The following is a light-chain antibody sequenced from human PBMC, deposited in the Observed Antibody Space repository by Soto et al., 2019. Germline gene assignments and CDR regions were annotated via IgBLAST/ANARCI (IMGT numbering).Light chain of an antibody. CDR1: SSVVGGYNY. CDR2: DVS. V-gene: IGLV2-14*01. CDR3: SSYTSNSAYV. J-gene: IGLJ1*01. Sequence: QSVLTQPASVSGSPGQSITISCTGSSSVVGGYNYVSWYQQHPGKAPKFMIYDVSYRPSGVSNRFSGSKSGNTASLTISGLQAEDEADYYCSSYTSNSAYVFGTGTKVTVL.